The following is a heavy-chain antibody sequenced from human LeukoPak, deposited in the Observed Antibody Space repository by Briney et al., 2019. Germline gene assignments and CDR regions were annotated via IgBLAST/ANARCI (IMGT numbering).Heavy chain of an antibody. J-gene: IGHJ4*02. V-gene: IGHV3-7*01. CDR2: IKQDGSEK. D-gene: IGHD3-3*01. Sequence: GGSLRVSCAASGFTFSTYWMSWVRQAPGKGLEWVANIKQDGSEKYYMDSVKGRFTISRDNAKNSLYLQMNSLRAEDTAVYYCARALGHYDFWSGYLDYWGQGTLVTVSS. CDR3: ARALGHYDFWSGYLDY. CDR1: GFTFSTYW.